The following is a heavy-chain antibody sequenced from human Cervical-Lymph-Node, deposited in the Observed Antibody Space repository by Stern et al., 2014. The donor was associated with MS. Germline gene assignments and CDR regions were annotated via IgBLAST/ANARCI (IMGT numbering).Heavy chain of an antibody. V-gene: IGHV3-30-3*01. J-gene: IGHJ4*02. CDR1: GFTFSFYS. CDR3: ARENNGAPDY. CDR2: ISFDGNNE. D-gene: IGHD1/OR15-1a*01. Sequence: QMQLVQSGGGVVQPGRSLRLSCAASGFTFSFYSMHWVRQAPGQGLEWVAVISFDGNNEYYADSVKGRFTISRDNSRDTLYVQLNSLRTEDTAMYYCARENNGAPDYWGQGTLVTVSS.